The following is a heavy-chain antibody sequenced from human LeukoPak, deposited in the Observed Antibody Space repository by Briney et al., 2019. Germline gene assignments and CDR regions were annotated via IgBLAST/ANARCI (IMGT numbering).Heavy chain of an antibody. Sequence: PGGSLRLSCAASGFTFSNYEMNWVRQAPGKGLEWVSFISSSGSTIYYADSVKGRFTLSRDNAKNSLYLQMNSLRAEDTAVYYCARSHIVVVNATPHYGMDVWGQGTTVTVSS. D-gene: IGHD2-21*01. CDR3: ARSHIVVVNATPHYGMDV. V-gene: IGHV3-48*03. CDR1: GFTFSNYE. J-gene: IGHJ6*02. CDR2: ISSSGSTI.